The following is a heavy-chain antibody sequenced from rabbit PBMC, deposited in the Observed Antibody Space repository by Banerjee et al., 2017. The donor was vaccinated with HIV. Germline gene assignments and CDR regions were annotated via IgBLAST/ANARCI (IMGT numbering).Heavy chain of an antibody. CDR3: AREFNGYFTL. J-gene: IGHJ4*01. D-gene: IGHD6-1*01. V-gene: IGHV1S40*01. Sequence: QSLEESGGDLVKPGASLTLTCTASGIDFSSYHYMCWVRQAPGKGLEWIACIVTSSGSTYYASWVNGRFTISKTSSTTVTLQMTSLTAADTATYFCAREFNGYFTLWGPGTLVTVS. CDR1: GIDFSSYHY. CDR2: IVTSSGST.